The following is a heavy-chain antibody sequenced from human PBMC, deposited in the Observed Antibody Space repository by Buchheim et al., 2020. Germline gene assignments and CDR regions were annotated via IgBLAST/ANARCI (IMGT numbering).Heavy chain of an antibody. CDR1: GFIFSNYG. D-gene: IGHD2-15*01. V-gene: IGHV3-23*04. CDR3: AKAYHQGGTCYSACDY. J-gene: IGHJ4*02. CDR2: VSGNGGST. Sequence: EVQLVESGGGLVQPGGSLRLSCAASGFIFSNYGMSWVRQAPGKGLEWASVVSGNGGSTFNADSVKGRFTISRDNSKNTLYLQMNSLRADDTAVYYCAKAYHQGGTCYSACDYWGQGTL.